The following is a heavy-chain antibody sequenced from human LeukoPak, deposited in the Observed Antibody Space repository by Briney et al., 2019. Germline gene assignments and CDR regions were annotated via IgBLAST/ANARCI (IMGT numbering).Heavy chain of an antibody. CDR2: IYTSGST. V-gene: IGHV4-61*02. Sequence: SETLSLTCTVSGGSISSGSYYWSWIRQPAGKGLEWIGRIYTSGSTNYNPSLKSRVTISVDTSKNQFSLKLSSVTAADTAVYYCARGDLMSSTSCYEVYWGQGTLVTVSS. J-gene: IGHJ4*02. CDR3: ARGDLMSSTSCYEVY. CDR1: GGSISSGSYY. D-gene: IGHD2-2*01.